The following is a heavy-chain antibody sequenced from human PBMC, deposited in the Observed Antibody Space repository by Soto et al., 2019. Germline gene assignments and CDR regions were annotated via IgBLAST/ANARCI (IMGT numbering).Heavy chain of an antibody. D-gene: IGHD2-15*01. CDR2: IYWNDDK. Sequence: QITLKESGPPLVNPTQTLTLTCTFSGFSLSTSGVGVGWIRQPPGKALEWLALIYWNDDKRYSPSLKSRLTITKDTSKNQVVLTMTNMDPVDTATYYCAHSKLSRGLLDYYYYGMDVWGQGTTVTVSS. V-gene: IGHV2-5*01. CDR1: GFSLSTSGVG. CDR3: AHSKLSRGLLDYYYYGMDV. J-gene: IGHJ6*02.